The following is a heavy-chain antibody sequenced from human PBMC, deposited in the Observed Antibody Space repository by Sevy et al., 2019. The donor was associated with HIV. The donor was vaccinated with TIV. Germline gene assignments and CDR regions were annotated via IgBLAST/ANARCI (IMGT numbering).Heavy chain of an antibody. V-gene: IGHV3-7*01. J-gene: IGHJ4*02. CDR2: INQDGSEK. CDR3: AREQITVSKPDYFDS. D-gene: IGHD1-20*01. CDR1: GFTFSNYW. Sequence: GGSLRLSCAASGFTFSNYWMSWVRQAPGKGLECVANINQDGSEKYYLDSVKGRFIVSGDNAKNSLYLQMNSLRAEDSAVYYCAREQITVSKPDYFDSWGQRTLVTVSS.